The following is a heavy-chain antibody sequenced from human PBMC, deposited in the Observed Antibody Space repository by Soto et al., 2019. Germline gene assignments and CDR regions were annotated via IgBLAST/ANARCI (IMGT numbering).Heavy chain of an antibody. J-gene: IGHJ4*01. V-gene: IGHV3-23*01. Sequence: PGESLKISCAASGFSFNIFAMNWVRQAPGKGLEWVSGISGGGGSTYYADSVKGRFTISRDNSNNTLYLQMNSLRAEDTAVYYCAKDPTSYDSSAQFD. CDR2: ISGGGGST. CDR1: GFSFNIFA. CDR3: AKDPTSYDSSAQFD. D-gene: IGHD3-22*01.